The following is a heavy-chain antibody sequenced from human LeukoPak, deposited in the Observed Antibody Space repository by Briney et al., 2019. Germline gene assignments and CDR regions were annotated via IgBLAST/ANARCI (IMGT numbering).Heavy chain of an antibody. J-gene: IGHJ4*02. V-gene: IGHV3-74*01. CDR2: IKSDGSNT. CDR1: GFTFSSYW. CDR3: ARSNPGAATRFDY. D-gene: IGHD2-15*01. Sequence: GGSLRLSCAASGFTFSSYWMHWVRQAPGKGLVWVSRIKSDGSNTNYADSVKGRFTISRDNSKNTLYLQMNSLRAEDTAVYYCARSNPGAATRFDYWGQGTLVTVSS.